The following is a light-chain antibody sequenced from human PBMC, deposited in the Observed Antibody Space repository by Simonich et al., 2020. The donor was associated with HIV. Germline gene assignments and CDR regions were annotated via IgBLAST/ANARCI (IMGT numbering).Light chain of an antibody. CDR3: QQSYNTLSIT. J-gene: IGKJ5*01. V-gene: IGKV1-39*01. CDR2: AAS. Sequence: DIQMTQSPSTLSASVGDRVPITCLASQSISTWLAWYQQKPGKAPKRLIYAASSLQSGVPSRFSGSGSGTDFTLTISSLQPEDFATYYCQQSYNTLSITFGQGTRLEIK. CDR1: QSISTW.